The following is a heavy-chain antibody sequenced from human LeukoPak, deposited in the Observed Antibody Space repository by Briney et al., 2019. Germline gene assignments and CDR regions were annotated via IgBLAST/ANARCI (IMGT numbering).Heavy chain of an antibody. D-gene: IGHD2-15*01. J-gene: IGHJ4*02. CDR1: GFTFSNAW. CDR3: TTSLHCSGGSRYLVGTYFDY. V-gene: IGHV3-15*01. Sequence: GGSLRLSCAASGFTFSNAWMSWVRQAPGKGLEWVGRIKSKTDGGTTDYAAPVKGRFTISRDDSKNTLYLQMNSLKTEDTAVYYCTTSLHCSGGSRYLVGTYFDYWGQGTLVTVSS. CDR2: IKSKTDGGTT.